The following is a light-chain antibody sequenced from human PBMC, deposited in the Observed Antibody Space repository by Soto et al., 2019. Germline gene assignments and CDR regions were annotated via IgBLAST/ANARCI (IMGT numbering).Light chain of an antibody. J-gene: IGKJ2*01. CDR3: QHFSSLPYT. Sequence: AILLTQSPSSLSASVGDRVTITCRASQGISSALAWYQQKSGKAPKLLIYDASSLESGVPSRFSGSGSGTDFTLTISSLQPEDFATYYCQHFSSLPYTFGQGTKVEIE. V-gene: IGKV1-13*02. CDR2: DAS. CDR1: QGISSA.